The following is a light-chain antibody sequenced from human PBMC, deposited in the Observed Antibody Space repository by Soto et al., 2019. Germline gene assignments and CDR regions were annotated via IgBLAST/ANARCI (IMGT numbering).Light chain of an antibody. V-gene: IGKV4-1*01. Sequence: DIVMTQSPDSLAVSLGERATINCKSSQSVLYSSNNKNYLAWYQQKPGQPPKLLIYWASTRESGVPDRFSGSGSGTDFTLSINSLQAEDVAVYFCQQFFGTPPTFGQGTKVDIK. J-gene: IGKJ1*01. CDR1: QSVLYSSNNKNY. CDR3: QQFFGTPPT. CDR2: WAS.